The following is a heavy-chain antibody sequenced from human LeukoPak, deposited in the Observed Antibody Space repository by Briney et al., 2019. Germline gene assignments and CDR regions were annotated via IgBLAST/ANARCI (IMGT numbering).Heavy chain of an antibody. CDR2: VYYSGST. CDR3: ARHSSEYGDYVFDY. D-gene: IGHD4-17*01. CDR1: GGSISSSSYY. V-gene: IGHV4-39*01. Sequence: PSETLSLTCTVSGGSISSSSYYWGWIRQPPGKELEWIGSVYYSGSTYYNPSLKSRLTISVDASSNHFSLKLSSMTAADTAVYYCARHSSEYGDYVFDYWGRGTLVTVSS. J-gene: IGHJ4*02.